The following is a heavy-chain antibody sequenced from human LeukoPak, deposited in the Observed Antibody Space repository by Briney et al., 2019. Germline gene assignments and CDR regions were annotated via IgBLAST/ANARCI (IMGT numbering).Heavy chain of an antibody. CDR1: GVTFSVYS. CDR2: INSGSTTI. Sequence: GGSLRLSCAASGVTFSVYSMNWVRQAPGKGLEWVSYINSGSTTIYXXDXXXGRFTISRDNAKNSLNLQMNSLRAEDTAVYYCXXGGYTYDRAFDIWGQGTMVTVS. J-gene: IGHJ3*02. V-gene: IGHV3-48*04. D-gene: IGHD6-13*01. CDR3: XXGGYTYDRAFDI.